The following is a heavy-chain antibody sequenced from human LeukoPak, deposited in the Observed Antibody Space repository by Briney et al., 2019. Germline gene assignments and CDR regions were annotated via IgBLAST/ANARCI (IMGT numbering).Heavy chain of an antibody. CDR3: ATQSITLVVVISPFDY. D-gene: IGHD3-22*01. Sequence: TGGSLRLSCAASGLTFSNFPMHWVRQAPGKGLEWVALIQDDGATTNYVDSVRGRLTISRDNSKSTVYLQMNSLKPDDTAVYYCATQSITLVVVISPFDYRGQGTLVTVSS. CDR1: GLTFSNFP. V-gene: IGHV3-30*02. J-gene: IGHJ4*02. CDR2: IQDDGATT.